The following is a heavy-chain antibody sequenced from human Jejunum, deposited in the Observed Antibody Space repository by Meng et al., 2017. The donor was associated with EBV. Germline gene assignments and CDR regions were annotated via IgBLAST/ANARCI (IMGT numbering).Heavy chain of an antibody. V-gene: IGHV3-74*01. CDR2: IDSDGSNT. D-gene: IGHD1-14*01. Sequence: VQLVEARGGLVQPGGSLRLSCAASGFSFSGYWMEWVRQAPGKGLVWVSRIDSDGSNTNYADSVKGRFTISRDNAKNTLYLQMNSLRPEDTAVYYCARGNHGPDYWGQGTLVTVSS. J-gene: IGHJ4*02. CDR1: GFSFSGYW. CDR3: ARGNHGPDY.